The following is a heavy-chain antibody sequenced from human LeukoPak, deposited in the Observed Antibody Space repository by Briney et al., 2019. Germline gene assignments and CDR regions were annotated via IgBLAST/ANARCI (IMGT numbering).Heavy chain of an antibody. CDR1: GYTFTSYA. J-gene: IGHJ5*02. V-gene: IGHV7-4-1*02. Sequence: GASVKVSCKASGYTFTSYAMNWGRQAPGQGLEWMGWINTNTGNPTYAQGFTGRFVFSLDTSVSTAYLQISSLKAEDTAVYYCARGVEITIFGVVIIERGWFDPWGQGTLVTVSS. D-gene: IGHD3-3*01. CDR3: ARGVEITIFGVVIIERGWFDP. CDR2: INTNTGNP.